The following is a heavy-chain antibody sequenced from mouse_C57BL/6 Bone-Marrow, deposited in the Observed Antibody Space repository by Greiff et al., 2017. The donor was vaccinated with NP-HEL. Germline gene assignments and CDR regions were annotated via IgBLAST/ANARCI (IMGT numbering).Heavy chain of an antibody. CDR3: TTRGDYGSSPFAY. CDR2: IDPEDGDT. V-gene: IGHV14-1*01. D-gene: IGHD1-1*01. CDR1: GFNIKDYY. J-gene: IGHJ3*01. Sequence: VQLQQSGAELVRPGASVKLSCTASGFNIKDYYMHWVKQRPEQGLEWIGRIDPEDGDTEYAPKFQGKATMTADTSSNTAYLQLSSLTSEDTAVYYCTTRGDYGSSPFAYWGQGTLVTVSA.